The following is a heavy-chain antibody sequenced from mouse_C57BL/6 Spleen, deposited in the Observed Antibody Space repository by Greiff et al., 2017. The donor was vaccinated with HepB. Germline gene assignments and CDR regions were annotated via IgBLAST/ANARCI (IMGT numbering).Heavy chain of an antibody. CDR2: IHPNSGST. D-gene: IGHD1-1*01. Sequence: QVQLQQPGAELVKPGASVKLSCKASGYTFTSYWMHWVKQRPGQGLEWIGMIHPNSGSTNYNEKFKSKATLTVDKSSSTAYMQLSSLTSEDSAVYYCAREGLFYYGSSGNWGQGTTLTVSS. V-gene: IGHV1-64*01. J-gene: IGHJ2*01. CDR1: GYTFTSYW. CDR3: AREGLFYYGSSGN.